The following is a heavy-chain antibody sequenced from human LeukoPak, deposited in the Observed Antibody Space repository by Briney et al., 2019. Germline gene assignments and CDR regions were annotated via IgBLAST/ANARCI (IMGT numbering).Heavy chain of an antibody. CDR3: ARVFLGLAAAPPEGDY. CDR2: ISPYNDET. D-gene: IGHD2-15*01. CDR1: GYTFRSHG. Sequence: ASVKVSCKASGYTFRSHGIYWVRQAPGQGLEWMGWISPYNDETNYARMFRDRVTMTTDTSTSTAYMELRSLRSDDTAVYYCARVFLGLAAAPPEGDYWGQGTLVTVSS. V-gene: IGHV1-18*01. J-gene: IGHJ4*02.